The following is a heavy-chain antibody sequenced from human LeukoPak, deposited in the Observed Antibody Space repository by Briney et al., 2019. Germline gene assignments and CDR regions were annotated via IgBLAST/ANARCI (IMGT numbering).Heavy chain of an antibody. CDR1: GYTFTAYD. V-gene: IGHV1-8*03. CDR2: LDTNNGHT. J-gene: IGHJ3*01. Sequence: ASVKVSCKTSGYTFTAYDITWMRQATGQGLEWMGWLDTNNGHTGYAQKFQGRVTITRDTSMSTAYMELTSLRSEDTAVYYCARDYIRRGTIFGTREGAFDVWGQGTMVTVSS. D-gene: IGHD3-3*01. CDR3: ARDYIRRGTIFGTREGAFDV.